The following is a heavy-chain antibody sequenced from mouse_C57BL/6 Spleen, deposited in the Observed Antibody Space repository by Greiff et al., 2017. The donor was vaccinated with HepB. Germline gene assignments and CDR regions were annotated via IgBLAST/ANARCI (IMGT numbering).Heavy chain of an antibody. J-gene: IGHJ1*03. CDR1: GYTFTSYW. V-gene: IGHV1-69*01. D-gene: IGHD2-12*01. CDR3: AILYSYYEWYFDV. CDR2: IDPSDSYT. Sequence: VQLQQPGAELVMPGASVKLSCKASGYTFTSYWMHWVKQRPGQGLEWIGEIDPSDSYTNYNQKLKGKSTLTVDKSSITPYMQLSSLTSEDSSVYYCAILYSYYEWYFDVWGTGTTVTVSS.